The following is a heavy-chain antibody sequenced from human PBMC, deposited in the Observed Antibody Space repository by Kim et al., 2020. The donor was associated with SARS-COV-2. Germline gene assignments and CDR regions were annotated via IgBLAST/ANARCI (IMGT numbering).Heavy chain of an antibody. CDR3: ARARVLRYFDWSPPHFDY. V-gene: IGHV4-59*01. D-gene: IGHD3-9*01. Sequence: KSRVTISVDTSKNQFSLKLSSVTAADTAVYYCARARVLRYFDWSPPHFDYWGQGTLVTVSS. J-gene: IGHJ4*02.